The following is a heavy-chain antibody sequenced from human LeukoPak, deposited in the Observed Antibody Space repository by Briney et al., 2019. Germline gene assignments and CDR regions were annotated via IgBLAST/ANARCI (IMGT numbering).Heavy chain of an antibody. CDR1: GFTFSSYG. Sequence: GGSLRLSCAASGFTFSSYGMSWFRQAPGKGLEWVSYISWSASGISYADSVKGRFTISRDNAKNSLYLHIHSLRAEDTAVYYCARVGAFISYYMDVWGKGTTVTVSS. D-gene: IGHD1-26*01. CDR3: ARVGAFISYYMDV. V-gene: IGHV3-48*04. J-gene: IGHJ6*03. CDR2: ISWSASGI.